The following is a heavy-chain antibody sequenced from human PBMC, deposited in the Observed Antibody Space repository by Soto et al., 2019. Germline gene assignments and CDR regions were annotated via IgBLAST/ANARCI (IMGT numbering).Heavy chain of an antibody. D-gene: IGHD3-22*01. V-gene: IGHV3-23*01. CDR3: AKNPRAYYYDSSAFFDY. CDR2: ISGSGGST. Sequence: AAXGFTFSCYAMSWVRQAPGKGLEWVSAISGSGGSTYYADSVKGRFTISRDNSKNTLYLQMNSLRAEDTAVYYCAKNPRAYYYDSSAFFDYWGQGTLVTVSS. J-gene: IGHJ4*02. CDR1: GFTFSCYA.